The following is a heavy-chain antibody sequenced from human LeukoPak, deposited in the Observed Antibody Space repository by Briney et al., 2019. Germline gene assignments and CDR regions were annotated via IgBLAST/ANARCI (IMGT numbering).Heavy chain of an antibody. J-gene: IGHJ1*01. CDR2: MNPNSGNT. CDR3: ARRVGSGWPVQH. Sequence: ASVKVSCKASGYTFSSYDINWVRQATGQGLEWMGWMNPNSGNTGYAQKFQGRLNMTRNTSIDTAYMELSSLRSDVTAVYYCARRVGSGWPVQHWGQGTLVTVSS. V-gene: IGHV1-8*01. D-gene: IGHD6-19*01. CDR1: GYTFSSYD.